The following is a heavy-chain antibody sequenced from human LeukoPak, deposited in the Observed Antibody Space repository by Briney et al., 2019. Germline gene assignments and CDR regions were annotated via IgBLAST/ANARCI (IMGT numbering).Heavy chain of an antibody. CDR2: IYYSGST. D-gene: IGHD2-8*02. V-gene: IGHV4-59*01. CDR3: ARDQVLNGMDV. Sequence: PSETLSLTCTVSGGSISSYYWSWIRQPPGKGLEWIGYIYYSGSTNYNPSLKSRVTISVDTSKNQFSLKLSSVTAADTAVYYCARDQVLNGMDVWGQGTTVTVSS. J-gene: IGHJ6*02. CDR1: GGSISSYY.